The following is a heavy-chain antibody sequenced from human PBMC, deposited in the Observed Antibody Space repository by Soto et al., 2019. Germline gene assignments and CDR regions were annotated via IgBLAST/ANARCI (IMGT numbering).Heavy chain of an antibody. D-gene: IGHD2-2*01. Sequence: GGSLRLSCAASGFTFSSYSMNCVRQAPGKGLEWVAVISYDGSNKYYADSVKGRFTISRDNSKNTLYLQMNSLRAEDTAVYYCAKDILQYQRPNKVFDYWGQGTLVTV. V-gene: IGHV3-30*18. CDR3: AKDILQYQRPNKVFDY. CDR2: ISYDGSNK. J-gene: IGHJ4*02. CDR1: GFTFSSYS.